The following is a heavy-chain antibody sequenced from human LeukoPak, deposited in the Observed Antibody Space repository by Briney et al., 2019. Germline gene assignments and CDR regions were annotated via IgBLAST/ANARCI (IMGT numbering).Heavy chain of an antibody. J-gene: IGHJ4*01. D-gene: IGHD2-15*01. Sequence: SETLSLTCTVSGGSISSSNYYWGWVRQPPGKGLEWIGSIYYSGTTYHNTSLKSRVTMSVDTSKNQFHLKLTSVTAADTAVYYCASGGTCSALCLGNYWGQGTLVTVSS. V-gene: IGHV4-39*01. CDR3: ASGGTCSALCLGNY. CDR2: IYYSGTT. CDR1: GGSISSSNYY.